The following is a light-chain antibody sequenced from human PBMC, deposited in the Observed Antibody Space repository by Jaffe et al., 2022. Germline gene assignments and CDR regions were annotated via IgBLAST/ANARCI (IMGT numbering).Light chain of an antibody. CDR2: GNN. J-gene: IGLJ2*01. V-gene: IGLV1-51*02. CDR3: GTWDSSLSAGV. Sequence: QSVLTQPPSVSAAPGQKVTISCSGSSSNIGNNYVSWYQQLPGTAPKLLIYGNNKRPSGIPDRFSGSKSGTSATLGITGLQTGDEADYYCGTWDSSLSAGVFGGGTKLTVL. CDR1: SSNIGNNY.